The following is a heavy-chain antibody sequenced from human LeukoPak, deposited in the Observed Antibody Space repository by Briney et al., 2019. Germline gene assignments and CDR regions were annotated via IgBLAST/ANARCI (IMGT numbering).Heavy chain of an antibody. V-gene: IGHV1-2*06. CDR1: GYTFTGYH. CDR3: ARDYCSSTSCLFDY. D-gene: IGHD2-2*01. CDR2: INPNSGDT. Sequence: ASVKVSCKASGYTFTGYHMHWVRRAPGQGPEWMGRINPNSGDTNYAQKFQGRVTMTRDTSISTAYMELSRLRSDDTAVYYCARDYCSSTSCLFDYWGQGALVTVSS. J-gene: IGHJ4*02.